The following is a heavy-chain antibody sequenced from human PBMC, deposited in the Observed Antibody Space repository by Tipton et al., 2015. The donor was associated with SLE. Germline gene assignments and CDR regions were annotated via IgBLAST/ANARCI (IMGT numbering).Heavy chain of an antibody. CDR3: ARSAPDSSAYPTFFDY. J-gene: IGHJ4*02. V-gene: IGHV4-61*02. D-gene: IGHD3-22*01. CDR1: GGSISSGSYY. Sequence: TLSLTCTVSGGSISSGSYYWSWIRQPAGKGLEWIGRIYTSGSTNYNPSLKSRVTISVDTSKNQFSLKLSSVTAADTAVYYCARSAPDSSAYPTFFDYWGQGTPVTVSS. CDR2: IYTSGST.